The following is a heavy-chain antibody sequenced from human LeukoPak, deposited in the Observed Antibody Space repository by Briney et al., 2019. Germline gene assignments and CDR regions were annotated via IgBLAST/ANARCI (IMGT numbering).Heavy chain of an antibody. V-gene: IGHV3-7*01. CDR2: IKQDGSEK. CDR3: AIGLNGYSSSWERLDY. CDR1: GFTFSSYW. Sequence: GGSLRLSCAASGFTFSSYWMSWVRQAPGKGLEWVANIKQDGSEKYYVDSVKGRFTISRDNAKNSMYLQMNSLRAEDTAVYYCAIGLNGYSSSWERLDYWGQGTLGTVSS. D-gene: IGHD6-13*01. J-gene: IGHJ4*02.